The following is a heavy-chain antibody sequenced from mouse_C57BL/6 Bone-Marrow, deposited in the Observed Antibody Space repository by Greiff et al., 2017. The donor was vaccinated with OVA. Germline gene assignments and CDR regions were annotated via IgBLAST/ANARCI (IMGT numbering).Heavy chain of an antibody. CDR2: ISDGGSYT. J-gene: IGHJ2*01. CDR1: GFTFSSYA. V-gene: IGHV5-4*03. Sequence: EVKLMESGGGLVKPGGSLKLSCAASGFTFSSYAMSWVRQTPEKRLEWVATISDGGSYTYYPDNVKGRFTISRDNAKSNLYLQMSHLKSEDTAMYYCARLVRRYFDYWGQGTTLTVSS. D-gene: IGHD2-1*01. CDR3: ARLVRRYFDY.